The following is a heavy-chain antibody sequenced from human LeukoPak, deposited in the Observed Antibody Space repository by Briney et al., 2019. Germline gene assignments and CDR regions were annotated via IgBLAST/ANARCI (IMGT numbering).Heavy chain of an antibody. Sequence: SETLSLTXTVSGDSISSSDYYWGWIRQPPGKGLEWIANIYYSGTTYYNPSLKSRVTISVDTSKNQFSLSLSSVTAADTAVYFCARNRRGYSYGTLYYFDYWGQGTLVTVSS. CDR1: GDSISSSDYY. J-gene: IGHJ4*02. CDR2: IYYSGTT. CDR3: ARNRRGYSYGTLYYFDY. V-gene: IGHV4-39*01. D-gene: IGHD5-18*01.